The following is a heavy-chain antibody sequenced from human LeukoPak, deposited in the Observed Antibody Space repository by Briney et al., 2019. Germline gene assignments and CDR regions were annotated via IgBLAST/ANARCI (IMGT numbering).Heavy chain of an antibody. J-gene: IGHJ4*02. CDR2: ISYDGSNK. Sequence: PGGSLRLSCAASGFTFSSYAMHWVRQAPGKGLEWVAVISYDGSNKYYADSVKGRFTISRDNSKNTLYLEMNSLRAEDTAVFYCAKSHYYGSGSIDYWAREPWSPSPQ. D-gene: IGHD3-10*01. CDR3: AKSHYYGSGSIDY. CDR1: GFTFSSYA. V-gene: IGHV3-30-3*02.